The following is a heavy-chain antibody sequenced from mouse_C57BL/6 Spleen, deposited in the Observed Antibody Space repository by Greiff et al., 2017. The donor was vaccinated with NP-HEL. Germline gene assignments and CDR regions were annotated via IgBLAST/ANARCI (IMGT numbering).Heavy chain of an antibody. J-gene: IGHJ2*01. CDR1: GYTFTSYW. D-gene: IGHD2-12*01. CDR3: ARGLLYSGDFDY. CDR2: IHPNSGST. V-gene: IGHV1-64*01. Sequence: QVQLKQSGAELVKPGASVKLSCKASGYTFTSYWMHWVKQRPGQGLEWIGMIHPNSGSTNYNEKFKSKATLTVDKSSSTAYMQLSSLTSEDSAVYYCARGLLYSGDFDYWGQGTTLTVSS.